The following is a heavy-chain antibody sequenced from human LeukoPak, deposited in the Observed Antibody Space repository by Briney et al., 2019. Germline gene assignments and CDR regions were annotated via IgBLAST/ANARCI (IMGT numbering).Heavy chain of an antibody. CDR1: GGSISSYY. CDR3: ARSLVGATTGYDY. V-gene: IGHV4-59*01. J-gene: IGHJ4*02. D-gene: IGHD1-26*01. CDR2: IYDSGST. Sequence: ETLSLTCTVSGGSISSYYWSWIRQPPGKGLEWIGYIYDSGSTNYNPSLKSRVTISVDTSKNQFSLKLSSVTAADTAVYYCARSLVGATTGYDYWGQGTLVTVSS.